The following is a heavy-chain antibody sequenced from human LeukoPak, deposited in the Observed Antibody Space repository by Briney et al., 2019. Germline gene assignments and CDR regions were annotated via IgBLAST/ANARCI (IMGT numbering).Heavy chain of an antibody. J-gene: IGHJ6*03. CDR2: ISTTGGTT. V-gene: IGHV3-23*01. CDR1: GFTVSSNY. D-gene: IGHD2-15*01. Sequence: GGSLRLSCAASGFTVSSNYMSWVRQAPGKGLEWVSAISTTGGTTYYADSVRGRFTISRDNSRNTLYLQMNSLRAEDTAIYYCAKNGDRGAYCSGGTCYPYYYYYMDVWGKGTTVTVSS. CDR3: AKNGDRGAYCSGGTCYPYYYYYMDV.